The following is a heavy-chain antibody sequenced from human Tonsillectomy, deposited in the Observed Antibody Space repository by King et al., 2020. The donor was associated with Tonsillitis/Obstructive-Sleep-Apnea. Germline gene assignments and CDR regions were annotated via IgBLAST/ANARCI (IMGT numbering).Heavy chain of an antibody. Sequence: VQLVESGGGLVKPGGSLRLSCAASGFIFSNAWMSWVRQAPGKGLEWGGRIKSKTDGGTTGYAAPVKGRCTISRDDSKNTVDLQMNSLKTEDTAVYYCATEAYCSSSSCPGSFDHWGQGALVTVSS. D-gene: IGHD2-2*01. V-gene: IGHV3-15*01. CDR3: ATEAYCSSSSCPGSFDH. J-gene: IGHJ4*02. CDR2: IKSKTDGGTT. CDR1: GFIFSNAW.